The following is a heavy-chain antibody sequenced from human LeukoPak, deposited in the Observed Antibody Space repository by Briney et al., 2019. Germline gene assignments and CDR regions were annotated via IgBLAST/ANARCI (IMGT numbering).Heavy chain of an antibody. J-gene: IGHJ4*02. Sequence: GGSLRLSCAASGFAFSSYGMHWVRQAPGKGLEWVAVIWYDGNTKYYADSVKGRFTISRDNSKNTLYLQMNSLRDEDTAVYYCANGGYYYDSSGYPDYWGQGTLVTVSS. D-gene: IGHD3-22*01. CDR2: IWYDGNTK. CDR3: ANGGYYYDSSGYPDY. CDR1: GFAFSSYG. V-gene: IGHV3-33*08.